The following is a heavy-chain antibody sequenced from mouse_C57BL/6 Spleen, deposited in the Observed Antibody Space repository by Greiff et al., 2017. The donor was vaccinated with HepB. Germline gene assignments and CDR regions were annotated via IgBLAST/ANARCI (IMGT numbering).Heavy chain of an antibody. CDR1: GYAFSSSW. Sequence: VKLMESGPELVKPGASVKISCKASGYAFSSSWMNWVKQRPGKGLEWIGRIYPGDGDTNYNGKFKGKATLTADKSSSTAYMQLSSLTSEDSAVYFCARDGSIDYWGQGTTLTVSS. D-gene: IGHD2-3*01. CDR2: IYPGDGDT. V-gene: IGHV1-82*01. J-gene: IGHJ2*01. CDR3: ARDGSIDY.